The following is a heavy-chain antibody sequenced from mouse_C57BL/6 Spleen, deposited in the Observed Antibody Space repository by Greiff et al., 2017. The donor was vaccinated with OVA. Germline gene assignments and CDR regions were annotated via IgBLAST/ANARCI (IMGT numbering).Heavy chain of an antibody. Sequence: DVKVVESGGGLVKPGGSLKLSCAASGFTFSDYGMHWVRQAPEKGLEWVAYISSGSSTIYYADTVKGRFTISRDNAKNTLFLQMTSLTSEDTAMYYCARNVYGSSYDYAMDYWGQGTSVTVSS. CDR2: ISSGSSTI. CDR1: GFTFSDYG. V-gene: IGHV5-17*01. CDR3: ARNVYGSSYDYAMDY. D-gene: IGHD1-1*01. J-gene: IGHJ4*01.